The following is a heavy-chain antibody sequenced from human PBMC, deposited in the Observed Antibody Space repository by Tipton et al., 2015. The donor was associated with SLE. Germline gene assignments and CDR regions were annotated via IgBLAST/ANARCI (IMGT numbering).Heavy chain of an antibody. D-gene: IGHD3-22*01. CDR2: IYYSGST. V-gene: IGHV4-30-4*08. CDR3: ARDTVSYYNDSSGLDY. CDR1: GGSVNSGYYY. Sequence: TLSLTCTVSGGSVNSGYYYWTWLQQPPGKGLEWIGYIYYSGSTYYTPSLKSRVTISVDTSKNQFSLKLSSVTAADTAVYYCARDTVSYYNDSSGLDYWGQGTLVTVSS. J-gene: IGHJ4*02.